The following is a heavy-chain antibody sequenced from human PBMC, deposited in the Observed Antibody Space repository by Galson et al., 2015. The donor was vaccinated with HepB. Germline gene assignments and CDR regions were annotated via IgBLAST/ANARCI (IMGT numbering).Heavy chain of an antibody. Sequence: SLRLSCAASGLTFSVYSMNWVRQGPGKGLEWVSYITSDIRNIYYADSVKGRFTISRDNSKNTLYLQMNSLRSEDTAVYYCAKVAVGQQIDYWGQGTLVTVSS. D-gene: IGHD4-23*01. CDR2: ITSDIRNI. CDR3: AKVAVGQQIDY. J-gene: IGHJ4*02. V-gene: IGHV3-48*01. CDR1: GLTFSVYS.